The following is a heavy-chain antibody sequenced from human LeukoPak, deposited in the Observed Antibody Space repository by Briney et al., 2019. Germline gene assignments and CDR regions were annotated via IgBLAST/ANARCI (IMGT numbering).Heavy chain of an antibody. CDR1: GGSISSGGYS. D-gene: IGHD1-26*01. V-gene: IGHV4-30-2*01. CDR3: ATVGATYYYGMDV. Sequence: SETLSLTCAVSGGSISSGGYSWSWIRQPPGKGLEWIGYIYHSGSTYYNPSLKSRVTISVDRSKNQFSLKLSSVTAADTAVYYCATVGATYYYGMDVWGQGTTVTVSS. CDR2: IYHSGST. J-gene: IGHJ6*02.